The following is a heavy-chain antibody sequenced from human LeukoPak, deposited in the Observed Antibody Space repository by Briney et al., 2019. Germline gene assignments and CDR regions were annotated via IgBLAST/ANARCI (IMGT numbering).Heavy chain of an antibody. CDR1: GFTFSSYA. D-gene: IGHD3-22*01. Sequence: GGSLRLSCAASGFTFSSYAMSWVRRAPGKGLEWVSAISGSGGSTYYADSVKGRFTISRDNSKNTLYLQMNSLRAEDTAVYYCAKGVVPLGHFDYWGQGTLVTVSS. J-gene: IGHJ4*02. CDR2: ISGSGGST. V-gene: IGHV3-23*01. CDR3: AKGVVPLGHFDY.